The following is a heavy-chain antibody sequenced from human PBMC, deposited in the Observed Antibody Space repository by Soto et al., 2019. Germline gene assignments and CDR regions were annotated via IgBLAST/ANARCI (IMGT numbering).Heavy chain of an antibody. CDR2: IWYDGSNK. CDR1: GFTFSSYG. Sequence: PGGSLRLSCAASGFTFSSYGMHWVRQAPGKGLEWVAVIWYDGSNKYYADSVKGRFTISRDNSKNTLYLQMNSLRAEDTAVYYWARDRAVEMATIYYFDYWGQGTLVTVSS. J-gene: IGHJ4*02. D-gene: IGHD5-12*01. V-gene: IGHV3-33*01. CDR3: ARDRAVEMATIYYFDY.